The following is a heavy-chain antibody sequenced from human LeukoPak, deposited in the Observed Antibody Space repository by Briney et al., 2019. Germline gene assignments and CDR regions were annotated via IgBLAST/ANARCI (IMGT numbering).Heavy chain of an antibody. CDR1: GYSLSSGFY. CDR3: ARVAPSGSGNYYSFDY. CDR2: IHHSEAT. Sequence: SETLSLTCTVSGYSLSSGFYWGWIRQSPGKGLEWIGVIHHSEATYYTPSLKSRVTISVDTSKNQFSLKLSSVTAADTAVYYCARVAPSGSGNYYSFDYWGQGTLVTVSS. V-gene: IGHV4-38-2*02. D-gene: IGHD3-10*01. J-gene: IGHJ4*02.